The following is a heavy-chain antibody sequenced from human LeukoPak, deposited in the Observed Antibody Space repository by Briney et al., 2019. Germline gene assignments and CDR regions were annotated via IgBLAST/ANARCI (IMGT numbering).Heavy chain of an antibody. Sequence: PSETLSLTCTVSSGSISTFYWSWIRLPAGKGLEWIGRIYTSGRTNYNPSLKSRVTMSLDTSKNQFSLNLNSVTAADTAVYFCARAHSGWDYFDYWGQGTLVTVFS. CDR2: IYTSGRT. CDR1: SGSISTFY. J-gene: IGHJ4*02. CDR3: ARAHSGWDYFDY. D-gene: IGHD3-10*01. V-gene: IGHV4-4*07.